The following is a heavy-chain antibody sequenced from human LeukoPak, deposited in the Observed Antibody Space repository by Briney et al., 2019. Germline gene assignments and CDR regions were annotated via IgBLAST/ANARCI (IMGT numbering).Heavy chain of an antibody. V-gene: IGHV4-39*01. CDR2: IYYSGST. D-gene: IGHD4-17*01. CDR3: ARGLGLTAVTEYYFDY. J-gene: IGHJ4*02. CDR1: GGSISSSSYY. Sequence: PSETLSLTCTVSGGSISSSSYYWGWIRQPPGKGLEWIGSIYYSGSTYYNPSLKSRVTISVDTSKNQFSLKLSSVTAADTAVYYCARGLGLTAVTEYYFDYWGQGTLVTVSS.